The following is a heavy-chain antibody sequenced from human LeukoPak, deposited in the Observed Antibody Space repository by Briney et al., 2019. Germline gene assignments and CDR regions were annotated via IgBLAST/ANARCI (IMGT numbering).Heavy chain of an antibody. V-gene: IGHV3-9*01. CDR1: GFTFGDYA. J-gene: IGHJ4*02. Sequence: GGSLRLSCAASGFTFGDYAMHWVRQAPGKGLEWVSGISWNSGSIGYADSVKGRFTISRDNAKNSLYLQMNSLRAEDTALYYCAKVAGYCSSTSCYFDYWGQGTLVTVSS. D-gene: IGHD2-2*01. CDR2: ISWNSGSI. CDR3: AKVAGYCSSTSCYFDY.